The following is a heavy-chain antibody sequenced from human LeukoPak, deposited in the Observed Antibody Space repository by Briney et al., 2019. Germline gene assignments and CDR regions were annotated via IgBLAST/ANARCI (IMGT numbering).Heavy chain of an antibody. D-gene: IGHD3-22*01. CDR1: GQTLSSRL. J-gene: IGHJ4*02. Sequence: GGSLIQAGALSGQTLSSRLMSWGRQAPGKGLEWVSVIYSGGGTYSAASVKGRFTISRENCKNTVSLQMNSLRAKDTAVYYCARVDHYYDSSGYYGAFDDWGQGTLVTVSS. CDR2: IYSGGGT. V-gene: IGHV3-66*01. CDR3: ARVDHYYDSSGYYGAFDD.